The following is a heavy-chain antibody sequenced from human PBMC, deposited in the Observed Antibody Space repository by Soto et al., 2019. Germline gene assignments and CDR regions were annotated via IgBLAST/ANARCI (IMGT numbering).Heavy chain of an antibody. CDR3: ARGTVYYRPNDKCGFFFDH. J-gene: IGHJ4*02. Sequence: QVQLQESGSGLLKPSQTLSLDCSVSGDSLRRGFHHWSWIRQTPGKGLQLIGYIDTNGDTHYDPSLRNRLNMSIVTTESRFSLKVTSVTAADTAVYYCARGTVYYRPNDKCGFFFDHWGQGALVTVTS. CDR2: IDTNGDT. V-gene: IGHV4-31*03. D-gene: IGHD1-26*01. CDR1: GDSLRRGFHH.